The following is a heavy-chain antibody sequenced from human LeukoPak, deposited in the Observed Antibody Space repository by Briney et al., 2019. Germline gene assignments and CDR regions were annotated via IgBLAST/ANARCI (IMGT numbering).Heavy chain of an antibody. CDR2: INPNSGGT. D-gene: IGHD4-23*01. Sequence: ASVKVSCTASGYTFTCYYIHWVRQAPGQGLEWMGRINPNSGGTMCAQKFQGSVTMTRDTSISTAYMELSSLASDDTAVYYCARGADYGGNQRDGYWGQGTLVTVSS. V-gene: IGHV1-2*06. J-gene: IGHJ4*02. CDR1: GYTFTCYY. CDR3: ARGADYGGNQRDGY.